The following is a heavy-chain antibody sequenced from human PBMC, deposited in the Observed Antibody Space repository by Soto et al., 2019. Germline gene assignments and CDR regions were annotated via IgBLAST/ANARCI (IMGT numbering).Heavy chain of an antibody. J-gene: IGHJ4*02. V-gene: IGHV4-34*01. CDR1: GGSFSGYY. Sequence: SETLSLTCAVYGGSFSGYYWSWIRQPPWKGLEWIGEINHSGSTNYNPSLKSRVTISVDTSKNQFSLKLSSATAADTAVYYCARGDRQLQRIVVVVAAPTYFDYWGKGPLVTVPS. CDR3: ARGDRQLQRIVVVVAAPTYFDY. D-gene: IGHD2-15*01. CDR2: INHSGST.